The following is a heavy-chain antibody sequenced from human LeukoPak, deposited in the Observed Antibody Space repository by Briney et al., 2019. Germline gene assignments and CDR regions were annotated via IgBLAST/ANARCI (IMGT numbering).Heavy chain of an antibody. V-gene: IGHV1-2*02. J-gene: IGHJ3*02. D-gene: IGHD3-10*01. CDR2: INPNSGGT. Sequence: ASVKVSCKASGYTFTGYYMHWVRQAPGQGLEWMGWINPNSGGTNYAQKFQGRVTMTRDTSISTAYMELSRLRSDDTAVYYCARVGYYGSGSYYKDAFDIWGQGTMVTVSS. CDR3: ARVGYYGSGSYYKDAFDI. CDR1: GYTFTGYY.